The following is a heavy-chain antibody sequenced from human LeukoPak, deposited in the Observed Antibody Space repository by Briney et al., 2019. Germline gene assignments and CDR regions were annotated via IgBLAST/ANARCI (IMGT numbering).Heavy chain of an antibody. CDR1: GYTFTGYY. D-gene: IGHD3-3*01. Sequence: ASVKVSCKASGYTFTGYYMHWVRQAPGQGLEWMGWINPNSGGTNYAQKFQGRVTMTRDTSISTAYMELSRLRSDDTAVYYCARGRYDFWSGLKYFDYWGQGTLVTASS. CDR3: ARGRYDFWSGLKYFDY. J-gene: IGHJ4*02. CDR2: INPNSGGT. V-gene: IGHV1-2*02.